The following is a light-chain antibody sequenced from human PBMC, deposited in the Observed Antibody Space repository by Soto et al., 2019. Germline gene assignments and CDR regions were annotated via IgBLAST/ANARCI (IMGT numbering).Light chain of an antibody. CDR2: EVS. Sequence: QPALPQPASLSGSPEQSIPLSCTETSSDVGAYDHVSWYQQHPGKAPKLMIYEVSNRPSGVSNRFSGSKSGNTASLTISGLLPEDEADYYCNSYTSSSTVVFGTGTKVTVL. J-gene: IGLJ1*01. V-gene: IGLV2-14*01. CDR3: NSYTSSSTVV. CDR1: SSDVGAYDH.